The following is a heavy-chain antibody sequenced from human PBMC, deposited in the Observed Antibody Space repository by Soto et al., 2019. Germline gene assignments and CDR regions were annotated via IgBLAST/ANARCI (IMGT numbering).Heavy chain of an antibody. CDR2: INHSGST. CDR1: GGSFSGYY. Sequence: PSETLSLTCAVYGGSFSGYYWSWIRQPPGKGLEWIGEINHSGSTNYNPSLKSRVTISVDTSKNQFSLKLSSVTATDTAVYYCARGTQVVTAIRYFDYWGQGTLVTVSS. J-gene: IGHJ4*02. D-gene: IGHD2-21*02. CDR3: ARGTQVVTAIRYFDY. V-gene: IGHV4-34*01.